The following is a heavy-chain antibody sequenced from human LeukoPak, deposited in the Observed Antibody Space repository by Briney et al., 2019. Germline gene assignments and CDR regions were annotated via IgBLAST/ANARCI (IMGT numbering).Heavy chain of an antibody. CDR2: IHYNGNT. D-gene: IGHD1-26*01. V-gene: IGHV4-59*08. J-gene: IGHJ4*02. CDR3: ARHISSGGTYAHFDY. CDR1: GSMYNYY. Sequence: SETLSLTCTVSGSMYNYYWSWTRQPPGEGLEWIGYIHYNGNTNYNPSLKSRVTMSLDTSENQVSLKLNSVTAADTAVYYCARHISSGGTYAHFDYWGQGTLVTVSS.